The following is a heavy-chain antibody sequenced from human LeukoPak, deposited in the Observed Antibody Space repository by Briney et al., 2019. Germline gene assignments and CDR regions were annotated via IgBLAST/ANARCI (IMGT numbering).Heavy chain of an antibody. J-gene: IGHJ4*02. CDR2: ISGSGAST. Sequence: GGSLRLSCVASGFKFSSYAMSWVRQAPGKGLEWVLTISGSGASTYYADSVKGRFTISRDNSKNTLFLQLNSLRAEDTAVYYCAKVQDYGSGRLDYWGQGTLVTVSS. CDR1: GFKFSSYA. D-gene: IGHD3-10*01. CDR3: AKVQDYGSGRLDY. V-gene: IGHV3-23*01.